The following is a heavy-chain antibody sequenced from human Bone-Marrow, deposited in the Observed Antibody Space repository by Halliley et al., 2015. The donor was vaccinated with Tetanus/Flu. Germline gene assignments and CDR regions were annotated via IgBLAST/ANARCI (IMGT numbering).Heavy chain of an antibody. Sequence: QLVQSGAEVKKPGSSVKVSCKASGGTFSSYAISWVRQAPGQGLEWMGGIIPIFGTANYAQKFQGRVTITAGKSTSTAYMELSSLRSEDTAVYYCAGAGHCSSSSCQAHYYGMDVWGQGTTVTVSS. V-gene: IGHV1-69*06. CDR2: IIPIFGTA. D-gene: IGHD2-2*01. J-gene: IGHJ6*02. CDR1: GGTFSSYA. CDR3: AGAGHCSSSSCQAHYYGMDV.